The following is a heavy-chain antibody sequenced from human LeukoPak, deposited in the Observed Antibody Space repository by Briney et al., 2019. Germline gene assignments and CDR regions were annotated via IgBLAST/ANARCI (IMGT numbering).Heavy chain of an antibody. V-gene: IGHV3-48*01. CDR1: GFTFRSYA. CDR2: IGNSVGNK. Sequence: GGSLRLSCAASGFTFRSYAMSWVRQAPGKGLEWVSNIGNSVGNKYYADSVKGRFTISRDNAKKSLYLQMNSLRAEDTAVYYCARAAGWLDPWGQGTLVIVSS. CDR3: ARAAGWLDP. J-gene: IGHJ5*02. D-gene: IGHD6-13*01.